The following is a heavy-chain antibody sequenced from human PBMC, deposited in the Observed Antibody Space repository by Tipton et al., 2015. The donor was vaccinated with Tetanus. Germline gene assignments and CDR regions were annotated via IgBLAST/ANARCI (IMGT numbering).Heavy chain of an antibody. Sequence: SLRLSCAASGFTFSSYAMSWVRQAPGKGLEWVSAISGSGGSTYYADSVKGRFTISRDNSKNTLYLQMNSLRAEDTAVYYCAKAPSLGDSFDIWGQGTMVTVSS. J-gene: IGHJ3*02. CDR2: ISGSGGST. D-gene: IGHD3-16*02. CDR3: AKAPSLGDSFDI. CDR1: GFTFSSYA. V-gene: IGHV3-23*01.